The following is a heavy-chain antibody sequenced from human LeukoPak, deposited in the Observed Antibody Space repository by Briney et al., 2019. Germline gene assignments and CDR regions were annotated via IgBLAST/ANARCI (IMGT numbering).Heavy chain of an antibody. D-gene: IGHD5-12*01. Sequence: GGSLRLSCAASGFTFSNAWMSWVRQAPGKGLEWVGRIKSKTDGGKTDYAAPVQGSFTISRDDSKNTLYLQMNSLKTEDTAVYYCTTEKWLQFAPFDYWGQGTLVTVSS. CDR1: GFTFSNAW. V-gene: IGHV3-15*01. CDR2: IKSKTDGGKT. J-gene: IGHJ4*02. CDR3: TTEKWLQFAPFDY.